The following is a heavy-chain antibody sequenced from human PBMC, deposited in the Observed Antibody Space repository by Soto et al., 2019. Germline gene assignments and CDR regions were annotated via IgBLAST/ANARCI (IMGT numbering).Heavy chain of an antibody. CDR2: IHDSGRS. V-gene: IGHV4-59*01. J-gene: IGHJ4*02. CDR1: SDSITNYY. Sequence: QVQLQESGPGLVKPSETLSLTCTVSSDSITNYYWSWIRQSPGKGLEWIGYIHDSGRSNYNPSLKRRVKISVDTSKKQSSLRLNSVTAADTAVYYCARVGGTRGWYWGQGTLVTVSS. D-gene: IGHD2-15*01. CDR3: ARVGGTRGWY.